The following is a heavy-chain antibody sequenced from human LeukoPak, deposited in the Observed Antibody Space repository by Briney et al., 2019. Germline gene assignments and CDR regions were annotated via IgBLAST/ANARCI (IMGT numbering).Heavy chain of an antibody. Sequence: PGGSLRLSCAASGFTFSSYEMNWVRQAPGKGLEWVSYISSRGSTIYYADSVKGRFTISRDNAKNSLYLQMNSLRAEDTAVYYCAKDRCSNGIGCYYYYMDVWGKGTTVTISS. J-gene: IGHJ6*03. V-gene: IGHV3-48*03. CDR2: ISSRGSTI. CDR1: GFTFSSYE. D-gene: IGHD2-8*01. CDR3: AKDRCSNGIGCYYYYMDV.